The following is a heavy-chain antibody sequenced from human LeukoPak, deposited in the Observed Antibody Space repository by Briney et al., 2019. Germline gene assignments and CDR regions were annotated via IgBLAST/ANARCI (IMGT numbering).Heavy chain of an antibody. CDR2: MNPNSGNT. CDR1: GYTFTGYY. Sequence: GASVKVSCKASGYTFTGYYMHWVRQAPGQGLEWMGWMNPNSGNTGYAQKFQGRVTMTRNTSISTAYMELSSLSSEDTAVYYCARGVCGGSCRDDYYYYMDVWGKGTTVTVSS. D-gene: IGHD2-15*01. J-gene: IGHJ6*03. CDR3: ARGVCGGSCRDDYYYYMDV. V-gene: IGHV1-8*02.